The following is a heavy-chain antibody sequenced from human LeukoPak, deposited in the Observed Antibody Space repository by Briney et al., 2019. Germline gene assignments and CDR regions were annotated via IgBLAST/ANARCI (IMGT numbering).Heavy chain of an antibody. Sequence: PGGSLRLSCAASGFTFSSYEMNWVRQAPGKGLEWVSYISSSGSTIYYADSVKGRFTISRDNAKNPLYLQMNSLRAEDTAVYYCARGTIAAAGTNFDYWGQGTLVTVSS. CDR2: ISSSGSTI. CDR3: ARGTIAAAGTNFDY. V-gene: IGHV3-48*03. D-gene: IGHD6-13*01. CDR1: GFTFSSYE. J-gene: IGHJ4*02.